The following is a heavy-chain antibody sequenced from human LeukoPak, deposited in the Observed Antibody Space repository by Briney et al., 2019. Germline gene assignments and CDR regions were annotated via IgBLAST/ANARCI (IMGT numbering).Heavy chain of an antibody. CDR2: INHYGNT. J-gene: IGHJ4*01. Sequence: PSETLSLTCTVSAFSSVYWWAWIRQSPGTGLQWIGTINHYGNTFYNASLKSRLSVSVDTSKNQFFLKLTSMAAADTAVYYCARAWRNAAWYFDYWGHGILVTVSS. CDR1: AFSSVYW. D-gene: IGHD6-13*01. V-gene: IGHV4-38-2*02. CDR3: ARAWRNAAWYFDY.